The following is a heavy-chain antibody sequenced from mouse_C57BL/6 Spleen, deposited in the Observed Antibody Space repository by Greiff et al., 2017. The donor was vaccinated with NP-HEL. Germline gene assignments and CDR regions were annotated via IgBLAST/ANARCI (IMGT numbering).Heavy chain of an antibody. Sequence: EVHLVESGGGLVKPGGSLKLSCAASGFTFSDYGMHWVRQAPEKGLEWVAYISSGSSTIYYADTVKGRFTISRDNAKNTLFLQMTSLRSEDTAMYYCARGVLLRYAMDYWGQGTSVTVSS. CDR1: GFTFSDYG. CDR3: ARGVLLRYAMDY. CDR2: ISSGSSTI. J-gene: IGHJ4*01. V-gene: IGHV5-17*01. D-gene: IGHD1-1*01.